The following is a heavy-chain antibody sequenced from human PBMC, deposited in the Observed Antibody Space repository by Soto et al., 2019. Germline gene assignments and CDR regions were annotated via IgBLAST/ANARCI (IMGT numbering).Heavy chain of an antibody. J-gene: IGHJ5*02. V-gene: IGHV1-69*02. CDR3: ARSEIGVGPAAMSGNECDP. CDR2: IIPILGIA. D-gene: IGHD2-2*01. CDR1: GGTFSSYT. Sequence: GASVKVSCKASGGTFSSYTISWVRQAPGQGLEWMGRIIPILGIANYAQKFQGRVTITADKSTSTAYMELSSLRSEDTAVYYCARSEIGVGPAAMSGNECDPWGQGTLVTVAS.